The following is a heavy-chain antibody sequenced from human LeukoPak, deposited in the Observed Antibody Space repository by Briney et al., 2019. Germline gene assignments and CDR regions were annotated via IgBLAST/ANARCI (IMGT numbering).Heavy chain of an antibody. V-gene: IGHV5-51*01. CDR1: GYSFTSYW. Sequence: GESLKISCKGSGYSFTSYWIGWLRQMSGKGLEWMGIIYPGDSDTRYSPSFQGQVTISADKSISTAYLQWSSLKASDTAIYFCAKASSGKFDTWGQGTMVTVSS. CDR3: AKASSGKFDT. CDR2: IYPGDSDT. D-gene: IGHD6-19*01. J-gene: IGHJ3*02.